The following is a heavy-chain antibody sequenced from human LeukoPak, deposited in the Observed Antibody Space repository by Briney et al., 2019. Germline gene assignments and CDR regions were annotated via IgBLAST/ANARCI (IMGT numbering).Heavy chain of an antibody. D-gene: IGHD1-26*01. CDR3: ARGTYSGSPGAY. CDR2: IRYDGSNK. Sequence: GGSLRLSCAASGFIFRNYGMNWVRQPPGKVLEWVAFIRYDGSNKYYADSVKGRFTISRDNAKNSLYLQMNSLRAEDTAVYYCARGTYSGSPGAYWGQGTLVTVSS. CDR1: GFIFRNYG. V-gene: IGHV3-30*02. J-gene: IGHJ4*02.